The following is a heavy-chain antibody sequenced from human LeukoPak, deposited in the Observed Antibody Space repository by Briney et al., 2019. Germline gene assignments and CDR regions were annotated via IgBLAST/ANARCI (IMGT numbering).Heavy chain of an antibody. V-gene: IGHV4-30-4*08. J-gene: IGHJ4*02. Sequence: PSQTLSLTCTVSGGSISSGDYYWSWIRQPPRKGLEWIGYIYYSGSTYYNPSLKSRVTISVDTSKNQFSLKLSSVTAADTAVYYCASSIAAAGTLDYWGQGTLVTVSS. CDR3: ASSIAAAGTLDY. CDR2: IYYSGST. CDR1: GGSISSGDYY. D-gene: IGHD6-13*01.